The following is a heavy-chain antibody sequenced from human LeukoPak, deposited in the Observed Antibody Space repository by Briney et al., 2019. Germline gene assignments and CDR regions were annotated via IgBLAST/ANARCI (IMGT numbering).Heavy chain of an antibody. CDR2: ISAYNGNT. V-gene: IGHV1-18*01. D-gene: IGHD3-3*01. CDR3: ARVERFLEWPYYYYYMDV. Sequence: ASVKVSCKASGYTFTSYGISWVRQAPGQGLEWMGWISAYNGNTNYAQKLQGRVTMTTDTSTSTAYMELRSLRSDDTAVYYCARVERFLEWPYYYYYMDVWGKGTTVTISS. CDR1: GYTFTSYG. J-gene: IGHJ6*03.